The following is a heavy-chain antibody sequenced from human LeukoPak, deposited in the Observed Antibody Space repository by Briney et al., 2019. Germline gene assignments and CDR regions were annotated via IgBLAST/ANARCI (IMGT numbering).Heavy chain of an antibody. D-gene: IGHD6-13*01. CDR3: ARLKRGAAGTLDY. J-gene: IGHJ4*02. Sequence: SETLSLTCTVSGGSISSSSYYWGWICQPPGKGLEWIGSIYYSGSTYYNPSLKSRVTISVDTSKNQFSLTPSSVTAADTAMYYCARLKRGAAGTLDYWGQGTLVTVSS. V-gene: IGHV4-39*07. CDR2: IYYSGST. CDR1: GGSISSSSYY.